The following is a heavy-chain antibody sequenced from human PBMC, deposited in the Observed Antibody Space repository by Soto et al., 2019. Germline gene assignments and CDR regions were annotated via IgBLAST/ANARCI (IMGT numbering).Heavy chain of an antibody. CDR3: ARGRKYCSGGSCPPDY. J-gene: IGHJ4*02. CDR2: IGTAGDT. V-gene: IGHV3-13*01. CDR1: GFTFSSYD. D-gene: IGHD2-15*01. Sequence: PGGSLRLSCAASGFTFSSYDMHWVRQATGKGLEWVSAIGTAGDTYYPGSVKGRFTISRENAKNSLYLQMNSLRVGDTAVYYCARGRKYCSGGSCPPDYWGQGTLVTVSS.